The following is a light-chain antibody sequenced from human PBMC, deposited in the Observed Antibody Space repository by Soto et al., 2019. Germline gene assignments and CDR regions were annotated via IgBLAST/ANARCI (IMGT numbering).Light chain of an antibody. Sequence: DIQMTQSPSSVSASVGDRVTISCRASQNIGSRLAWYQQKPGNAPHLLIYAASVLHSGVPSRFGGSGYGTDFTLTISGLQPEAFAIYYCQQGYSFPLTFAGGTKVEIK. CDR3: QQGYSFPLT. V-gene: IGKV1-12*01. J-gene: IGKJ4*01. CDR2: AAS. CDR1: QNIGSR.